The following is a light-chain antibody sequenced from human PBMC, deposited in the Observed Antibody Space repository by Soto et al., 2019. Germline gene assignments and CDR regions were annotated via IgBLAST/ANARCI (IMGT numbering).Light chain of an antibody. J-gene: IGKJ5*01. CDR2: GAS. Sequence: EILLTQSPATLSLSPGERATLSCRASQSIAGYLAWYQKKPGQAPRLLFYGASTGATGLPARLSGSGYGTELTITINSLKDEDCEVYYCQQYYNWTRTFGQGTRLEIK. CDR3: QQYYNWTRT. CDR1: QSIAGY. V-gene: IGKV3-15*01.